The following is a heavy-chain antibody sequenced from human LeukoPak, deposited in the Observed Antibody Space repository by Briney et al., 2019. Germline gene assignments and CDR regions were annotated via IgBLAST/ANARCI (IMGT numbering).Heavy chain of an antibody. CDR2: INWNGDST. Sequence: PGGSLRLSCAASGXTFDDYGMSWVRQAPGKGLEWVSGINWNGDSTGYADSVKGRFTISRDNARNSLYLQMNSLRAEDTALYYCAREAGYSYNFYFDSWGQGTLVTVSS. CDR1: GXTFDDYG. D-gene: IGHD5-18*01. J-gene: IGHJ4*02. CDR3: AREAGYSYNFYFDS. V-gene: IGHV3-20*04.